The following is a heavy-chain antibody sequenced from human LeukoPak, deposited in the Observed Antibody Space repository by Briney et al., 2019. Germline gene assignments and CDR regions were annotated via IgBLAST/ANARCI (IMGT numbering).Heavy chain of an antibody. J-gene: IGHJ4*02. D-gene: IGHD3-22*01. CDR3: AKVDFYDTSGYYGPTFLDY. Sequence: HAGGSLRLSCAASGFTFSIYAMSWVRQAPGKGLEWVSAISGSGGSTYYTDPVKGRFTISRDNSKNTLYLQMNSLRAEDTAVYYCAKVDFYDTSGYYGPTFLDYWGQGTLVTVSS. CDR2: ISGSGGST. V-gene: IGHV3-23*01. CDR1: GFTFSIYA.